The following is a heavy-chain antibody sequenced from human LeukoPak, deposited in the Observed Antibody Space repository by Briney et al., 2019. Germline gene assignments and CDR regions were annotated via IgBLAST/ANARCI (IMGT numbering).Heavy chain of an antibody. D-gene: IGHD2/OR15-2a*01. CDR1: GFTFSSYG. CDR3: AKDHLSMNY. J-gene: IGHJ4*02. CDR2: ISYDGSNK. Sequence: PGRSLRLSCAASGFTFSSYGMHWVRQAPGKGLEWVAVISYDGSNKYYADSVKGRFTISRDNSKNTLYLQMNSLRAEDTAVYYCAKDHLSMNYWGQGTLVTVSS. V-gene: IGHV3-30*18.